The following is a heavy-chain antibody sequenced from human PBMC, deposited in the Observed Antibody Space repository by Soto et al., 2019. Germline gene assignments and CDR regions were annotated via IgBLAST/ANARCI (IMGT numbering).Heavy chain of an antibody. V-gene: IGHV4-59*08. Sequence: SETLVLTRTVSCGSINRYYWSCILQPPGKGLEWIGYIYYSGSTNYNPSLKSRVTIPVDTSKNQFSMKLTSVTVADTAVYYCAKSYYDSTGFAVDPWGQGTLVTVS. J-gene: IGHJ5*02. CDR1: CGSINRYY. CDR3: AKSYYDSTGFAVDP. CDR2: IYYSGST. D-gene: IGHD3-22*01.